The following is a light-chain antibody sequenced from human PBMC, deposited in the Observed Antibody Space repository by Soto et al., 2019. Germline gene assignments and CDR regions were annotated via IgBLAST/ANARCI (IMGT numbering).Light chain of an antibody. V-gene: IGKV3-20*01. J-gene: IGKJ3*01. CDR3: QQYGTSLFT. CDR1: QSVSSSY. Sequence: EIVLTQSPATLSLSPGERATLSCRASQSVSSSYLAWYQQKPGQAPRLLIYGTSSRATDIPDRFSGSGSGTDFTLTISRLEPEDFAVYYCQQYGTSLFTFGPGTKVDIK. CDR2: GTS.